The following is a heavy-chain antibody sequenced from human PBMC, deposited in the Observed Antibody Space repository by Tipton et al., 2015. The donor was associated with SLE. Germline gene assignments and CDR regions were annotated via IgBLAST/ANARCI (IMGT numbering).Heavy chain of an antibody. V-gene: IGHV4-59*11. D-gene: IGHD2-15*01. CDR2: IYYSGST. CDR3: ARYCRGGNCNGYYFDY. J-gene: IGHJ4*02. CDR1: GDSITSLY. Sequence: TLSLTCTVSGDSITSLYWSWGRRPPGKGLEWIGYIYYSGSTSYRPTLKSRVTISIHTSKEQLYLMLTSVTAADTAVYYCARYCRGGNCNGYYFDYWDQGTLVTVSS.